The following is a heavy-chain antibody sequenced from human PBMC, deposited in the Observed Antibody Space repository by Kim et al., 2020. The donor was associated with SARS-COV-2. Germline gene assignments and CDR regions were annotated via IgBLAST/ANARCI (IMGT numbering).Heavy chain of an antibody. J-gene: IGHJ4*02. CDR3: ARLLEGYYYDSSGYFDY. D-gene: IGHD3-22*01. Sequence: LKSRVTISVDTSKNQFSLKLRSVTAADTAVYYCARLLEGYYYDSSGYFDYWGQGTLVTVSS. V-gene: IGHV4-59*08.